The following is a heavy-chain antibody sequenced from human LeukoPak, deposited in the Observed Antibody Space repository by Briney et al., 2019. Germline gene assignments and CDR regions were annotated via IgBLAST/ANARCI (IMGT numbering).Heavy chain of an antibody. V-gene: IGHV6-1*01. J-gene: IGHJ3*01. CDR2: TYYRSEWYS. CDR1: GDSVSNKRAT. Sequence: SETLSLTCAISGDSVSNKRATWIWIRQSPSGGLEYLGRTYYRSEWYSEYAVYVRSRLTINPDTSKNQFSLHLNSVTPEDTAVYYCARVPTLGAFDLWGPGTMVTVSS. CDR3: ARVPTLGAFDL.